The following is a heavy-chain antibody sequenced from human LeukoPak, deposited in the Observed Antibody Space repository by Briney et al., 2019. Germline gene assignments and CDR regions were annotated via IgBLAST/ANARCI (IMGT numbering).Heavy chain of an antibody. CDR1: GFTFSSYG. D-gene: IGHD3-10*01. V-gene: IGHV3-23*01. CDR2: ISGSGDNT. CDR3: ARGGYYGSGTYYSPTSPH. Sequence: GGSLRLSCATSGFTFSSYGMTWVRQAPGKGLEGVSSISGSGDNTYYADSVKGRFTFSRDNSKDTLYLQMNSLRAEDTAVYYCARGGYYGSGTYYSPTSPHWGQGTLVTVSS. J-gene: IGHJ4*02.